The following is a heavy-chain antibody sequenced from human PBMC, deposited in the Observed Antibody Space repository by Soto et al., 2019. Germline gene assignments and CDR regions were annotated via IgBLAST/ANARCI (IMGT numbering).Heavy chain of an antibody. D-gene: IGHD6-6*01. Sequence: QITLKESGPTLVKPTQTLTLTCTVSGFSLSTRGMGVGWIRQPPGKALEWLALIYWDDDKRYSPSLKSRLTLTKDTSKNQVVLTMTNVDPVDTGTYYCARHSSGYYGMDVWGQGTTVTVSS. CDR2: IYWDDDK. V-gene: IGHV2-5*02. CDR1: GFSLSTRGMG. CDR3: ARHSSGYYGMDV. J-gene: IGHJ6*02.